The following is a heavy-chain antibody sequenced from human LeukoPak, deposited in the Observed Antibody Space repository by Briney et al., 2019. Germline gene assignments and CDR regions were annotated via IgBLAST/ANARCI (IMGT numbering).Heavy chain of an antibody. D-gene: IGHD6-19*01. Sequence: ASVKVSCKASGYSFTSNVISWVRQAPGQGLEWMGWISAYNGNTNYAQKLQGRVTMTTDTSTSTAYMELGSLRSDDTAVYYCARFGLGKHIEVAGIPFDIWGQGTMVTVSS. CDR1: GYSFTSNV. CDR2: ISAYNGNT. V-gene: IGHV1-18*01. J-gene: IGHJ3*02. CDR3: ARFGLGKHIEVAGIPFDI.